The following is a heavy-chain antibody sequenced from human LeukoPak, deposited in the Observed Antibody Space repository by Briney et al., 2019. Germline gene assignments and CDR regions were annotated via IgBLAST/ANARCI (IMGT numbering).Heavy chain of an antibody. V-gene: IGHV3-11*03. D-gene: IGHD6-19*01. J-gene: IGHJ4*02. CDR3: ARSRGAGPGAYFDY. CDR2: ISNSGTYT. Sequence: PGGALRLSCAASGFTFSDEYMSWSRQAPGKGLEWVSYISNSGTYTNYADSVRGRFTISRDNAKHSLYLQMSSLRAEDTAVYYCARSRGAGPGAYFDYWGQGTLVTVSS. CDR1: GFTFSDEY.